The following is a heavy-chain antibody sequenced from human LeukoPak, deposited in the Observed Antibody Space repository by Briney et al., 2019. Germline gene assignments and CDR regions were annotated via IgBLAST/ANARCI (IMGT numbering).Heavy chain of an antibody. V-gene: IGHV3-21*01. CDR2: ISSSSSYI. Sequence: GGSLRLSCAASGFTFSSYSMTWVRQAPGKGLEWVSSISSSSSYIYYADSVKGRFTISRDNAKNSLYLQMNSLRAEDTAVYYCARDPEIFGVVTTSRPGDYWGQGTLVTVSS. CDR1: GFTFSSYS. CDR3: ARDPEIFGVVTTSRPGDY. J-gene: IGHJ4*02. D-gene: IGHD3-3*01.